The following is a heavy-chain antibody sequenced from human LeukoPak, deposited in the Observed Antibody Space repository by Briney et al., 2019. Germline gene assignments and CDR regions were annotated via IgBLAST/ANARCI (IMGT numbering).Heavy chain of an antibody. V-gene: IGHV5-51*01. D-gene: IGHD5-24*01. Sequence: GESLKISCKGSGYNFTTYWIAWVRQMPGKGLEFMGIIDPGDSDTRYSPSFQGQVTISADKSISTAYLQWSSLKASDTAMYYCARREMATILGAFDIWGQGTMVTVSS. CDR2: IDPGDSDT. CDR1: GYNFTTYW. CDR3: ARREMATILGAFDI. J-gene: IGHJ3*02.